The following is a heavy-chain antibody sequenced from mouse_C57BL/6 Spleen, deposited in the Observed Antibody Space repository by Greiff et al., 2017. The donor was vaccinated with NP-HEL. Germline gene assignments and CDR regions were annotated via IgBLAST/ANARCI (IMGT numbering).Heavy chain of an antibody. CDR1: GFPITSGYY. CDR3: AGDSRDYDYDGFAY. J-gene: IGHJ3*01. V-gene: IGHV12-3*01. CDR2: ITHSGET. D-gene: IGHD2-4*01. Sequence: KLVESGPGLVKPSQSLFLTCSITGFPITSGYYWIWIRQSPGKPLEWMGYITHSGETFYNPSLQSPISITRETSKNQFFLQLNSVTTEDTAMYYCAGDSRDYDYDGFAYWGQGTLVTVSA.